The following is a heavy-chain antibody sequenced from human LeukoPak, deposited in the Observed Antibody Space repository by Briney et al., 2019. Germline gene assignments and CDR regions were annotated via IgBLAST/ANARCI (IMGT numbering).Heavy chain of an antibody. CDR3: ARAGSAYYYYMDV. D-gene: IGHD3-10*01. CDR1: GGTFSSYA. Sequence: SVKVSCKASGGTFSSYAISWVRQAPGQGLEWMGGIIPISGTANYAQKFQGRVTITTDESTSTAYTELSSLRSEDTAVYYCARAGSAYYYYMDVWGKGTTVTVSS. J-gene: IGHJ6*03. CDR2: IIPISGTA. V-gene: IGHV1-69*05.